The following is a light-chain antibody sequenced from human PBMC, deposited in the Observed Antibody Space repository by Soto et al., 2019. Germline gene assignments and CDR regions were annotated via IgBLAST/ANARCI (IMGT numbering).Light chain of an antibody. CDR3: QSSDRSTSGPV. Sequence: QSVLTQPPSVSGAPGQRVTISCTGSSSNIGAGEDVHWYQQLPGTAPILLIFGNDNRPSGVPDRFSGSKSGTSASLAITGLQAEDEADYYCQSSDRSTSGPVFGGGTKATVL. J-gene: IGLJ3*02. V-gene: IGLV1-40*01. CDR2: GND. CDR1: SSNIGAGED.